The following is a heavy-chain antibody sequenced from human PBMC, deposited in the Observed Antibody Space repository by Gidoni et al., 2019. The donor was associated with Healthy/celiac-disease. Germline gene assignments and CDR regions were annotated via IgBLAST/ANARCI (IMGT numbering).Heavy chain of an antibody. CDR1: GGSISSSSYY. J-gene: IGHJ4*02. Sequence: QLQLQESGPGLVKPSETLSLTCTVSGGSISSSSYYWGWIRQPPGKGLEWIGSIYYSGSTYYNPSLKSRVTISVDTSKNQFSLKLSSVTAADTAVYYCARHAISAAAALLYYFEGYYFDYWGQGTLVTVSS. V-gene: IGHV4-39*01. CDR2: IYYSGST. D-gene: IGHD6-13*01. CDR3: ARHAISAAAALLYYFEGYYFDY.